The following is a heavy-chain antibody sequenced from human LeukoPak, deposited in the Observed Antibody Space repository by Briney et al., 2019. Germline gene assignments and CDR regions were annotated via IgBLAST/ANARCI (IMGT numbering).Heavy chain of an antibody. CDR2: ICWNSGSI. J-gene: IGHJ3*01. CDR3: SKDIAPGLTPTRAAAGPLEQTID. Sequence: SLRLSCAASGFTFDDYAMHWGPQAPGEGPEGVSGICWNSGSIVYADSVKGRFPISRNNAKNSLYPQMKRLRARDNAFYFCSKDIAPGLTPTRAAAGPLEQTIDWGQGTMVTVSS. D-gene: IGHD6-13*01. V-gene: IGHV3-9*01. CDR1: GFTFDDYA.